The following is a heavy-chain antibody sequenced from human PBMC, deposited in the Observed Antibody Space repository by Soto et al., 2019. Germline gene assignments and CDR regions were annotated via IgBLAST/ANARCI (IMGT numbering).Heavy chain of an antibody. D-gene: IGHD3-3*01. CDR3: ARGTQDVLRFLEGLSTDYYYYYMDV. CDR2: MNPNSGNT. J-gene: IGHJ6*03. V-gene: IGHV1-8*01. CDR1: GYTFTSYD. Sequence: QVQLVQSGAEVKKPGASVKVSCKASGYTFTSYDINWVRQATGQGLEWMGWMNPNSGNTGYAQKFQGRVTMTRNTSISTAYMELSSLRSEDTAVYYCARGTQDVLRFLEGLSTDYYYYYMDVWGKGTTVTVSS.